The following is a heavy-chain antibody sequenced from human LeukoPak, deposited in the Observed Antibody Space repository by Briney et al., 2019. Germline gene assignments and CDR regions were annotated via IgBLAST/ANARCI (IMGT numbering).Heavy chain of an antibody. V-gene: IGHV4-59*01. Sequence: SETLSLTCTVSGGSISSYYWTWIRQSPGKGLEWIGYIYYSGSANYNPSLKSRVTISVDTSKNQFSLKLTSVTATDTAVYFCARAPATLYFGYYYYYMDVWGKGATVTVSS. J-gene: IGHJ6*03. CDR2: IYYSGSA. CDR3: ARAPATLYFGYYYYYMDV. CDR1: GGSISSYY. D-gene: IGHD3-9*01.